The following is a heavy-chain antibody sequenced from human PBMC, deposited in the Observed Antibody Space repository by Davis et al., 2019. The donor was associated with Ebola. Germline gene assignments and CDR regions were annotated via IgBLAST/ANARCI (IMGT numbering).Heavy chain of an antibody. CDR3: ARDLPYDRFYGLYLIAAAGPYFDY. V-gene: IGHV1-18*04. D-gene: IGHD6-13*01. CDR2: ISAYNGNT. J-gene: IGHJ4*02. Sequence: ASVKVSCKASGYTFTSYGISWVRQAPGQGLEWMGWISAYNGNTNYAQKLQGRVTMTTDTSTSTAYMELRSLRSDDTAVYYCARDLPYDRFYGLYLIAAAGPYFDYWGQGTLVTVSS. CDR1: GYTFTSYG.